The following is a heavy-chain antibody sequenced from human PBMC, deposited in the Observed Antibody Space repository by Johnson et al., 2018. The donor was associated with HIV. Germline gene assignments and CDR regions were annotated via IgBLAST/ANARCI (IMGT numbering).Heavy chain of an antibody. Sequence: VQLVESGGGLVQPGGSLRLSCAASGFTFSSYAMSWVRQAPGKGLEWVSAISGSGGSTYYAGSVKGRFTISRDNSKNTLYLQMNSLRAEDTAVYYCAILPDYYDSSGYYHDDAFDIWGQGTMVTVSS. CDR2: ISGSGGST. D-gene: IGHD3-22*01. CDR1: GFTFSSYA. CDR3: AILPDYYDSSGYYHDDAFDI. J-gene: IGHJ3*02. V-gene: IGHV3-23*04.